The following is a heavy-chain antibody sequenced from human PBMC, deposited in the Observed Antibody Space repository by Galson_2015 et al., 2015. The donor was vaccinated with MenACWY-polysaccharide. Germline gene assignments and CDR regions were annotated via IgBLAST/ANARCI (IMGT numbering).Heavy chain of an antibody. CDR1: EGTFNSYN. CDR3: ARDKGILQLDVFDI. D-gene: IGHD4-11*01. CDR2: IIPILGNP. Sequence: SVKVSCKASEGTFNSYNIYWVRQAPGQGLEWMGRIIPILGNPNYAQKFQGRVTITADKSSNTVYMELSSLRSEDTAIYYCARDKGILQLDVFDIWGQGTLVTVSS. J-gene: IGHJ3*02. V-gene: IGHV1-69*08.